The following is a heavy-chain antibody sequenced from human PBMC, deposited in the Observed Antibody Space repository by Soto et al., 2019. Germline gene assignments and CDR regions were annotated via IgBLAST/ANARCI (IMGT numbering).Heavy chain of an antibody. Sequence: GGSLRLSCAASGFNFDDYAMHWVRQIPGKGLEWVSAISGSGGSTYYADSVKGRFTISRDNSKNTLYLQMNSLRAEDTAVYYCAKDVRITMIVVVTPALGAFDIWGQGTMVTVSS. D-gene: IGHD3-22*01. V-gene: IGHV3-23*01. CDR2: ISGSGGST. CDR1: GFNFDDYA. J-gene: IGHJ3*02. CDR3: AKDVRITMIVVVTPALGAFDI.